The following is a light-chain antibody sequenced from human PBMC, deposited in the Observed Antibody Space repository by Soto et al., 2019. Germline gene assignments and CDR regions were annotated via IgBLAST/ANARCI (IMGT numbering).Light chain of an antibody. CDR1: SANIGAAYN. J-gene: IGLJ1*01. CDR3: CSYAGNPYV. V-gene: IGLV1-40*01. CDR2: GNN. Sequence: QSVLTQPPSVSGAPGQRVTISCTGSSANIGAAYNVDWYQQLPGTAPKLLIYGNNNRPSGVPARFSGSKSGTSASLAIAGLQAEDEADYYCCSYAGNPYVFGTGTKVTVL.